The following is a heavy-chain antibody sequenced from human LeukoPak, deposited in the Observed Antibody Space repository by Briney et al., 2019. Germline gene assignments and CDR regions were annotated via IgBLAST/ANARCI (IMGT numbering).Heavy chain of an antibody. CDR1: GYTFTSYD. CDR3: ARVTGDSSSWLAPYYYYYMDV. V-gene: IGHV1-8*01. J-gene: IGHJ6*03. D-gene: IGHD6-13*01. CDR2: MNPNSGNT. Sequence: ASVKVSCKASGYTFTSYDINWVRQATGQGLEWMGWMNPNSGNTGYAQKFQGRVTMTRNTSISTAYMELSSLRSEDTAVYYCARVTGDSSSWLAPYYYYYMDVWGKGTTVTISS.